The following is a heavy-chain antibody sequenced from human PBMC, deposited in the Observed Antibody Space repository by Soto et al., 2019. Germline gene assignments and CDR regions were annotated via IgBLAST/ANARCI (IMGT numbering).Heavy chain of an antibody. V-gene: IGHV1-18*01. CDR1: GYTFTSYG. CDR3: ARVLQLSRYCSSTSCPPHMDV. J-gene: IGHJ6*03. Sequence: GASVKVSGTASGYTFTSYGISCVRQAPGQGLEWMGWISAYNGNTNYAQKLQGRVTMTTDTSTSTAYMELRSLRSDDTAVYYCARVLQLSRYCSSTSCPPHMDVWGKGTTVTVSS. CDR2: ISAYNGNT. D-gene: IGHD2-2*01.